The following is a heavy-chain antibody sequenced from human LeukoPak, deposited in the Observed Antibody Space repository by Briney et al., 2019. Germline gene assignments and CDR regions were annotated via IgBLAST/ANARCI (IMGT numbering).Heavy chain of an antibody. CDR3: ARDSPAYYDYVWGSYRGGGYFDY. CDR2: ISSSSYI. V-gene: IGHV3-21*01. Sequence: PGGSLRLSCESSGFTLSSYSMNWVRQAPGKGLEWVSSISSSSYIYYADSVKGRFTISRDNAKNSLYLQMNSLRAEDTAVYYCARDSPAYYDYVWGSYRGGGYFDYWGQGTLVTVTS. CDR1: GFTLSSYS. D-gene: IGHD3-16*01. J-gene: IGHJ4*02.